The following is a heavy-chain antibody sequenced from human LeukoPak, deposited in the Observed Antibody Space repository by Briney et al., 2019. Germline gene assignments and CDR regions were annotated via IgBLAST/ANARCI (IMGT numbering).Heavy chain of an antibody. V-gene: IGHV3-33*01. J-gene: IGHJ6*02. D-gene: IGHD3-22*01. CDR1: GFTFSSYG. CDR3: ARVLLPLYGMDV. CDR2: IWYDGSNK. Sequence: GGSLRLSCAASGFTFSSYGMHWVRQAPGKGLEWVAVIWYDGSNKYYAASVKGRFTISRDNSKNTLYLQMNSLRAEDTAVYYCARVLLPLYGMDVWGQGTTVTVSS.